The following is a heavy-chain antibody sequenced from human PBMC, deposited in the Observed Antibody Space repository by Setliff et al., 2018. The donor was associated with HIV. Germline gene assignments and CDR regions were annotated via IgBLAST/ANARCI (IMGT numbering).Heavy chain of an antibody. CDR2: IYYSGTT. D-gene: IGHD2-15*01. Sequence: PSETLSLTCTVSGGSISSGGYYWSWIRQHPGKGLEWIGSIYYSGTTYYNPSLKSRVTISIDMSKNQFSLNLKSVTAADTAVYYCALTGHRLLRGYMDVWGKGTTVTVSS. V-gene: IGHV4-39*07. CDR3: ALTGHRLLRGYMDV. J-gene: IGHJ6*03. CDR1: GGSISSGGYY.